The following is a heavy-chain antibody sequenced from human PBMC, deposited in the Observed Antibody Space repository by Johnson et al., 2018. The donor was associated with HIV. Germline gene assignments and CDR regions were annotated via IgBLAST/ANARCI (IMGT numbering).Heavy chain of an antibody. V-gene: IGHV3-23*04. CDR2: ISGSGGST. Sequence: VQLVESGGGLVQPGRSLRLSCAASGFTFDDYAMHWVRQAPGKGLEWVSAISGSGGSTYYADSVKGRFTISRDNSKNTLYLQMNSRRAEDTAVYYCAKEGYMAAAVNDAFDIWGQGTMVTVSS. J-gene: IGHJ3*02. CDR3: AKEGYMAAAVNDAFDI. CDR1: GFTFDDYA. D-gene: IGHD6-25*01.